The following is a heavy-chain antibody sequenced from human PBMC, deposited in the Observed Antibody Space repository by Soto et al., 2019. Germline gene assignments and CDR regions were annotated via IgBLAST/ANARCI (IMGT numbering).Heavy chain of an antibody. V-gene: IGHV3-23*01. CDR3: AKDHPYRGWGVYFDY. Sequence: EVQLLESGGGLVQPGGSLRLSCSASGFTFSSCAMTWVRQAPGKGLEWVSSLNAGGDDTYYAGSIKGRFTISRDNSKNTVYQQMNSLRVDDTAIYYCAKDHPYRGWGVYFDYWGQGLLVTVSS. J-gene: IGHJ4*02. CDR1: GFTFSSCA. CDR2: LNAGGDDT. D-gene: IGHD4-4*01.